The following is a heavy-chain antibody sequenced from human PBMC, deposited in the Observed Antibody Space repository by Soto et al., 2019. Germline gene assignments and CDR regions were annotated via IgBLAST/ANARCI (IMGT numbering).Heavy chain of an antibody. V-gene: IGHV3-13*05. CDR1: GFTFSAYD. J-gene: IGHJ6*02. CDR3: ARAYSGRLPRRADYYFAMDV. Sequence: TGGSLRLSCAASGFTFSAYDIHWVRQTTGKGLEWVSAIGAADDPYYLGSVKGRFTISRENAKNSLYLQMNSLRAEDTAVYYCARAYSGRLPRRADYYFAMDVWGQGTTVTVSS. D-gene: IGHD2-15*01. CDR2: IGAADDP.